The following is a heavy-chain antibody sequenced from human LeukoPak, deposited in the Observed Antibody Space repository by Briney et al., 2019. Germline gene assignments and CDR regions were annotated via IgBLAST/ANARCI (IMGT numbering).Heavy chain of an antibody. Sequence: QPGGSLRLSCVASGFTFSNSWMHWVRQVPGEGLLWVSRISRDGSSSIYADSMNGRFTISRDNAKNTMYQQMNSLSGEDTAVYYCARMATAFDYWGQGTLVTVSS. V-gene: IGHV3-74*01. J-gene: IGHJ4*02. D-gene: IGHD1-1*01. CDR1: GFTFSNSW. CDR2: ISRDGSSS. CDR3: ARMATAFDY.